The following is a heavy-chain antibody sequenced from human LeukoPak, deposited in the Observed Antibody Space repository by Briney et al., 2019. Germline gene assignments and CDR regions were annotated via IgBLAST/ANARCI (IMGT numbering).Heavy chain of an antibody. CDR1: GGSISSYY. CDR3: ASVSFRGGYYYYGMDV. D-gene: IGHD3-16*01. Sequence: SETLSLTCTVSGGSISSYYWSWIRQPPGKGLEWIGYIYYSGSTNYDPSLKSRVTISVDTSKNQFSLKLSSVTAADTAVYYCASVSFRGGYYYYGMDVWGQGTTVTVSS. J-gene: IGHJ6*02. CDR2: IYYSGST. V-gene: IGHV4-59*08.